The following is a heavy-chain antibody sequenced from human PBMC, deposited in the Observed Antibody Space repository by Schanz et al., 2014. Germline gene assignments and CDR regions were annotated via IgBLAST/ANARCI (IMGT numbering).Heavy chain of an antibody. D-gene: IGHD5-12*01. CDR1: GGTFSTYP. CDR3: ARGPLGTSP. V-gene: IGHV1-69*09. J-gene: IGHJ5*02. Sequence: QVHLVQSGAEVKKPGASVKVSCKASGGTFSTYPINWLRQAPGQGLEWMGRIIPIHGIVNYAQRFQDRVRITADKSTSTAYMELSSLRSDDTAVYYCARGPLGTSPWGQGTLVTVSS. CDR2: IIPIHGIV.